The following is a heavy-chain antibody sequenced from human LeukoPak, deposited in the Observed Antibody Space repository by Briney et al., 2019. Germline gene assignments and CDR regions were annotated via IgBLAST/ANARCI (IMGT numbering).Heavy chain of an antibody. Sequence: GGSLRLSCAASGFTFSNYAMSWVRQAPGKGLEWVSSITFSGGDTYYTDSVKGRFAISRDNSKNTLTLLMNSLRAEDTAVYYCARDGYGDYVGYWGQGTLVTVSS. D-gene: IGHD4-17*01. CDR3: ARDGYGDYVGY. J-gene: IGHJ4*02. CDR1: GFTFSNYA. CDR2: ITFSGGDT. V-gene: IGHV3-23*01.